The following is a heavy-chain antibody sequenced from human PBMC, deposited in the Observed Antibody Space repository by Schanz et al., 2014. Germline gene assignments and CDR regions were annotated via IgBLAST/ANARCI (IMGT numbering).Heavy chain of an antibody. V-gene: IGHV3-48*02. CDR3: ARDPNSVNEIDY. D-gene: IGHD5-12*01. J-gene: IGHJ4*02. Sequence: DVQLVESGGDLVQPGGSLRLSCAASGFAFSNSSMNWVRQAPGKGLEWVSYISGTTNNIYYADSVRGRFTISRDNAKNSLYLQMNSLRDEDTAVYYCARDPNSVNEIDYWGQGTLVTVSS. CDR1: GFAFSNSS. CDR2: ISGTTNNI.